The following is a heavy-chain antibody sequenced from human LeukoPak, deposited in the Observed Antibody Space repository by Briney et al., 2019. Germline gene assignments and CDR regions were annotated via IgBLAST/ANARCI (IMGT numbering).Heavy chain of an antibody. CDR1: GYSISSGYY. V-gene: IGHV4-38-2*02. J-gene: IGHJ6*03. Sequence: PSETLSLTRTVSGYSISSGYYWGWIRQSPGKGLEWIGSIYHSGSTYYNPSLKSRVTISVDTSKNQFSLKLSSVTAADTAVYYCARDLSKDYVWGSYNYMDVWGKGTTVTVSS. D-gene: IGHD3-16*01. CDR3: ARDLSKDYVWGSYNYMDV. CDR2: IYHSGST.